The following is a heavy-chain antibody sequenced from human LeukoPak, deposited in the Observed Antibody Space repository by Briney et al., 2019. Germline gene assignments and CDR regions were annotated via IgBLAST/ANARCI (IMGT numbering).Heavy chain of an antibody. Sequence: ASVKVSCKASGYTFSDHYIHWVRQAPGQGLEWMGIINPSGGSTSYAQKFQGRVTMTRGMSTSTDYMELSSLRSEDTAVYYCARDNSVEDTAWWFDPWGQGTLVTVSS. CDR3: ARDNSVEDTAWWFDP. J-gene: IGHJ5*02. CDR1: GYTFSDHY. D-gene: IGHD4-23*01. CDR2: INPSGGST. V-gene: IGHV1-46*01.